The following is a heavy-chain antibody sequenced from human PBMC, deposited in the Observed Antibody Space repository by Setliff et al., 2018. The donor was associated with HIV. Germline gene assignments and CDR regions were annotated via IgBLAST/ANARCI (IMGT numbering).Heavy chain of an antibody. Sequence: ASVKVSCKASGYTFTAYGINWVRQAPGLGLEWMGWINTGNGSTKYSQKFQGRVTISRDTFASTAYMYLSSLRSEDTAVYYCARPDSRWYARGRDPLYGMDVWGQGTTVTVSS. V-gene: IGHV1-3*04. CDR3: ARPDSRWYARGRDPLYGMDV. CDR1: GYTFTAYG. D-gene: IGHD6-13*01. CDR2: INTGNGST. J-gene: IGHJ6*02.